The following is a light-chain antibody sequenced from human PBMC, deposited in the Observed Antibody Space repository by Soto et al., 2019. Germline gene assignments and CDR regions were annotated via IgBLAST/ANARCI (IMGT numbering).Light chain of an antibody. CDR2: GAS. J-gene: IGKJ4*01. Sequence: EIVLTQSPATLSLSPGERATLSCRASQSVSSYLAWYQQKPGQAPRLLLYGASSRATGIPDRFSGSGSGTEFTLTISRLEPEDLAVYYCQQYASSVTFGGGTKVDI. CDR1: QSVSSY. V-gene: IGKV3-20*01. CDR3: QQYASSVT.